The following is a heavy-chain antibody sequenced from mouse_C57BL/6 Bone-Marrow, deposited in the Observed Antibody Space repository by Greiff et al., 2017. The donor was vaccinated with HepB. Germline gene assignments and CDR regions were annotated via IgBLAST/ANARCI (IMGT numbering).Heavy chain of an antibody. D-gene: IGHD1-1*01. CDR3: ARDYFYGSTYYYARDY. V-gene: IGHV5-4*01. Sequence: EVHLVESGGGLVKPGGSMKLSCAASGFTFSSYAMSWVRQTPEKRLEWVATISDGGSYTYYPDNVKGRFTISRDNAKNNLYLQMSHLKSEDTAMYYCARDYFYGSTYYYARDYWGQGTSVTVSS. J-gene: IGHJ4*01. CDR1: GFTFSSYA. CDR2: ISDGGSYT.